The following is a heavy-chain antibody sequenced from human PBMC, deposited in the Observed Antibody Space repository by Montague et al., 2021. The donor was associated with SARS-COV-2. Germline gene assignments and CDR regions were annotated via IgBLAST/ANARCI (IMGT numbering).Heavy chain of an antibody. J-gene: IGHJ6*02. V-gene: IGHV4-59*01. CDR1: GGSISSYY. CDR2: IYHNGST. Sequence: SETLSLTCTVSGGSISSYYWSWIRQPPGKGLESIGYIYHNGSTKYNPSLKSRVTISVDTSKNQFSLKMSSVSVADTAVYYCVRGGGNSSAYYHYTMAVWGQGTTVTVFS. D-gene: IGHD4-23*01. CDR3: VRGGGNSSAYYHYTMAV.